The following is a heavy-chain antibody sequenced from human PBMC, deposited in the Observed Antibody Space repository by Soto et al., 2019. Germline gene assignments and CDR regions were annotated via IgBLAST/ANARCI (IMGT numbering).Heavy chain of an antibody. Sequence: SETLSLTCTVSGVSVSSSSYYWSWIGQPPGEGLEWIAYIYYSGSTSYNPSLKTGVTISVDTSKNQFSLKLRSVNAADTAVYYCAKRGYCSGGRCSTNWFDAWGQGTSVTVSS. D-gene: IGHD2-15*01. CDR1: GVSVSSSSYY. J-gene: IGHJ5*02. CDR3: AKRGYCSGGRCSTNWFDA. CDR2: IYYSGST. V-gene: IGHV4-61*01.